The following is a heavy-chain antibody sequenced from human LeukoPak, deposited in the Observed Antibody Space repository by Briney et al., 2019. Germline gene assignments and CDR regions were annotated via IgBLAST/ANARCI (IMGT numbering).Heavy chain of an antibody. Sequence: TGGSLRLSCATSGFTFDDYAMHWVRQAPGKGLEWVSGIGRNGGGIVYADSVKGRFTISRDNAKNSLYLQMNSLRDEDTALYYCATQIVGAVSWGQGTLVTVSS. CDR1: GFTFDDYA. CDR2: IGRNGGGI. D-gene: IGHD1-26*01. CDR3: ATQIVGAVS. V-gene: IGHV3-9*01. J-gene: IGHJ5*02.